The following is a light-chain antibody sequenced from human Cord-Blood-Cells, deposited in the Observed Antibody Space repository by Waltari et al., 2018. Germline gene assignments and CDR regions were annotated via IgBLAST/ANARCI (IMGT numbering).Light chain of an antibody. V-gene: IGKV3-20*01. J-gene: IGKJ1*01. CDR1: QSVSSSY. CDR3: QQYGSSPWA. Sequence: ETVLTQSPGTLSLSPGERATISCRASQSVSSSYLAWYQQKPGQAPRLLIYGASSRATGIPARFSGSGSGTDFTLTISRLEPEDFAVYYCQQYGSSPWAFGQGTKVEIK. CDR2: GAS.